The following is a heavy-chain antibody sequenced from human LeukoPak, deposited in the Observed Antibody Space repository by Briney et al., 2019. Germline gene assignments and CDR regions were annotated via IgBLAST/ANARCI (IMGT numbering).Heavy chain of an antibody. Sequence: GGSLRLSCVRSGFTIGTAWMSWVRQAPGKGLEWLGHIKSEGEGATTDYAAPAKGRFAISRDDSKNMIYLQTSSLKIDDTAIYYCIAHFPYFYGFDVWGKGTTVTVSS. CDR1: GFTIGTAW. J-gene: IGHJ6*04. D-gene: IGHD3-3*02. CDR3: IAHFPYFYGFDV. CDR2: IKSEGEGATT. V-gene: IGHV3-15*01.